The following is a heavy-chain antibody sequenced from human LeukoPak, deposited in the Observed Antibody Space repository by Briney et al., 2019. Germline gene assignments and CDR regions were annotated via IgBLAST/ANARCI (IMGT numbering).Heavy chain of an antibody. CDR1: GYTLTDYY. J-gene: IGHJ2*01. CDR3: ARAMGDYGTWYFDL. D-gene: IGHD4-17*01. V-gene: IGHV1-2*04. Sequence: ASVKVSCKASGYTLTDYYMHWVRQAPGQGLEWMGRINPNSGGTNYAQKFQGWVTMTRDTSISTAYMELSRLRSDDTAVYYCARAMGDYGTWYFDLWGRGTLVTVSS. CDR2: INPNSGGT.